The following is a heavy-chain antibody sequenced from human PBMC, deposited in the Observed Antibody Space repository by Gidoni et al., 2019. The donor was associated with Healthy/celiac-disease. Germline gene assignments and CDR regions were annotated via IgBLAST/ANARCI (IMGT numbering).Heavy chain of an antibody. CDR2: INHSGST. CDR1: GGSFSGYY. J-gene: IGHJ5*02. D-gene: IGHD3-9*01. CDR3: ARVRILTGYPPGWFDP. Sequence: QVQLQQWGAGLLKPSETLSLTCAVYGGSFSGYYWRWIRQPPGKGLEWIGEINHSGSTNYNPSLQSRVTISVDTSKNQFSLKLSSVTAADTAVYYCARVRILTGYPPGWFDPWGQGTLVTVSS. V-gene: IGHV4-34*01.